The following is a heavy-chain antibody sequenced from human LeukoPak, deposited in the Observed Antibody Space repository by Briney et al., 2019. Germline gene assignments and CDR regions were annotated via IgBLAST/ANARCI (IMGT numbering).Heavy chain of an antibody. Sequence: ASVKVSCKVSGYTLTELSMHWVRQAPGKGLEWMGGYDPEDGGTIYAQKFQGRVTMTEDTSTDTAYMEVSSLRSEDTAVYYCATHVVVATDYRGQGTLVTVSS. V-gene: IGHV1-24*01. CDR2: YDPEDGGT. CDR1: GYTLTELS. J-gene: IGHJ4*02. CDR3: ATHVVVATDY. D-gene: IGHD2-2*01.